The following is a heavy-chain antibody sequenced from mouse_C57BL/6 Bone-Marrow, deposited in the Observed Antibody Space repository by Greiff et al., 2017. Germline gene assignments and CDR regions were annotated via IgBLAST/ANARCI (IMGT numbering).Heavy chain of an antibody. V-gene: IGHV5-6*01. Sequence: EVKLVESGGDLVKPGGSLKLSCAASGFTFSSYGMSWVRQTPDKRLEWVATISSGGSYTYYPDSVKGRFTISRDNAKNTLYLQMSSLKSEDTAMYYCARGLLPAWCAYWGQGTLVTVSA. CDR1: GFTFSSYG. D-gene: IGHD3-1*01. CDR3: ARGLLPAWCAY. J-gene: IGHJ3*01. CDR2: ISSGGSYT.